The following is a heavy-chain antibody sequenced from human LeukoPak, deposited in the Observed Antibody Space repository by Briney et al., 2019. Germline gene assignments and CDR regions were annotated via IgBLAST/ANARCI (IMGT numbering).Heavy chain of an antibody. Sequence: ASVKVSCKVSGYTLTELSMRWVRQAPGKGLEWMGGFDPEDGETIYAQKFQGRVTMTEDTSTDTAYMELSSLRSEDTAVYYCATDKNYYDSSGSFDYWGQGTLVTVSS. D-gene: IGHD3-22*01. V-gene: IGHV1-24*01. CDR2: FDPEDGET. CDR3: ATDKNYYDSSGSFDY. J-gene: IGHJ4*02. CDR1: GYTLTELS.